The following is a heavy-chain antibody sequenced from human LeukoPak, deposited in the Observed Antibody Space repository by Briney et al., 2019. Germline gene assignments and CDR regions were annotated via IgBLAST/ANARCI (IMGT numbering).Heavy chain of an antibody. V-gene: IGHV1-69*13. Sequence: SVKVSCKASGGTFSSYAVSWVRQAPGQGLEWMGGIIPIFGTANYAQKFQGRVTITADESTSTAYMELSSLRSEDTAVYYCARVDCSGGSCYGYWGQGTLVTVSS. CDR2: IIPIFGTA. CDR1: GGTFSSYA. J-gene: IGHJ4*02. D-gene: IGHD2-15*01. CDR3: ARVDCSGGSCYGY.